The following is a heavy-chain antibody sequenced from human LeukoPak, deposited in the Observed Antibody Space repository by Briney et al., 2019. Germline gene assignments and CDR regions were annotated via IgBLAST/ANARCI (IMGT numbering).Heavy chain of an antibody. J-gene: IGHJ5*02. CDR3: AKDPPTGGWFDP. D-gene: IGHD3-10*01. CDR2: ISGSGGST. V-gene: IGHV3-23*01. CDR1: GFTFSNSA. Sequence: GGSLRLSCAASGFTFSNSALSWVRQAPGKGLEWVSDISGSGGSTYYADSVEGRFTISRDNSKNTLYLQMNSLRAEDTAVYYCAKDPPTGGWFDPWGQGTLVTVFS.